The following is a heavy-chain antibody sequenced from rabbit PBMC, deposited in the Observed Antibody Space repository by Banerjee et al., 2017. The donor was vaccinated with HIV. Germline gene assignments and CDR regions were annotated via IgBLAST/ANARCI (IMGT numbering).Heavy chain of an antibody. CDR1: GFSFSSGYD. CDR2: VHGGSSGTT. J-gene: IGHJ4*01. D-gene: IGHD6-1*01. CDR3: ARHTYGGDGYNL. Sequence: QSLEESGGGLVKPGASLTLTCKASGFSFSSGYDMCWVRQAPGKGLEWIACVHGGSSGTTWYASWAKGRFTISKTSSTTMTLQMTSLTAADTATYFCARHTYGGDGYNLWGPGTLVTVS. V-gene: IGHV1S40*01.